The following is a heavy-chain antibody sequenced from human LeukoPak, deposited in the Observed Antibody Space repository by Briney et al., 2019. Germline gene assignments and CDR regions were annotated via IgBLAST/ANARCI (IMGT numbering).Heavy chain of an antibody. Sequence: GGSLRLSCAASGFTFSSYGMSWVRQAPGKGLEWVSGITDSDGRTFYGDSVKGRFTIYRDNSKNTLYLQMNSLRAEDTAVYYCAKVADYYYYYGMDVWGQGTTVTVSS. J-gene: IGHJ6*02. CDR2: ITDSDGRT. CDR3: AKVADYYYYYGMDV. CDR1: GFTFSSYG. V-gene: IGHV3-23*01.